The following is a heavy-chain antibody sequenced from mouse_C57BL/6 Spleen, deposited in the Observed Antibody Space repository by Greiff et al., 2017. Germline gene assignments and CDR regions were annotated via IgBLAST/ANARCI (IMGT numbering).Heavy chain of an antibody. Sequence: QVQLKQPGAELVRPGTSVKLSCKASGYTFTSYWLHWVKQRPGQGLEWIGVIDPSDSYTNYNQKFKGKAPLTVDTSSSTAYMQLSSLTSEDSAVYYCSRNYGSYYAMDYWGQGTSVTVSS. V-gene: IGHV1-59*01. D-gene: IGHD1-1*01. CDR2: IDPSDSYT. CDR3: SRNYGSYYAMDY. CDR1: GYTFTSYW. J-gene: IGHJ4*01.